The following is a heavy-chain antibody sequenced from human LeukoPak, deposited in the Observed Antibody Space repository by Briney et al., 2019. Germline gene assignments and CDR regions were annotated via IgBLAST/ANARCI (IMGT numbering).Heavy chain of an antibody. CDR2: IYYDGGT. V-gene: IGHV4-59*08. D-gene: IGHD3-10*01. J-gene: IGHJ4*02. CDR1: GGSFSSYY. CDR3: AAERVWFGELFPDF. Sequence: SETLSLTCNVSGGSFSSYYWSWIRQPPGKGLEWIGYIYYDGGTTYTPSLKSRVTISIDTSKYQFSLNLRSVTAADTSVYYCAAERVWFGELFPDFWGQGTLVTVSS.